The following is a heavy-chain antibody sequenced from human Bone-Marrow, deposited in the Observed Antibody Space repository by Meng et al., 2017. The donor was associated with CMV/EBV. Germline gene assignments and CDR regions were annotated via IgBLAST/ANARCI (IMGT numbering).Heavy chain of an antibody. V-gene: IGHV3-20*04. CDR1: GFTFDDYG. CDR2: INWNGGST. D-gene: IGHD2-2*02. Sequence: GGSLRLSCAASGFTFDDYGMSWVRQAPGKGLEWVSGINWNGGSTGYADSVKGRFTISRDNSKNTLYLQMNSLRAEDTAVYYCARVGVPAAIGYYYGMDVWGQGTTVTVSS. J-gene: IGHJ6*02. CDR3: ARVGVPAAIGYYYGMDV.